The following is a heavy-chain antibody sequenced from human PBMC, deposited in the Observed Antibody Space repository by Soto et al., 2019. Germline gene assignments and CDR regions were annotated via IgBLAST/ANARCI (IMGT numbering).Heavy chain of an antibody. CDR3: AMIRLLGPDYYGMDV. Sequence: SVKVSCKASGGTFSSYAISWVRQAPGQGLEWMGGIIPIFGTANYAQKFQGRVTITADESTSTAYMELSSLRSEDTAVYYCAMIRLLGPDYYGMDVWGQGTTVTVSS. V-gene: IGHV1-69*13. CDR1: GGTFSSYA. D-gene: IGHD6-25*01. CDR2: IIPIFGTA. J-gene: IGHJ6*02.